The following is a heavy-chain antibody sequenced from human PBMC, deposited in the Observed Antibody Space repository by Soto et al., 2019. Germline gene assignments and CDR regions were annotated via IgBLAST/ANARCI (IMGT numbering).Heavy chain of an antibody. CDR3: GAAAGTFGGSSLAV. D-gene: IGHD6-13*01. CDR1: GYTFTSCA. J-gene: IGHJ4*02. CDR2: INAGNTNT. V-gene: IGHV1-3*01. Sequence: ASVRVSCKASGYTFTSCARHWVRQGPGERPEGTGSINAGNTNTKYSQKFQGRVTITRDTSASTAYMELSSLRSEDTAVYYCGAAAGTFGGSSLAVWGQGTLVTVSS.